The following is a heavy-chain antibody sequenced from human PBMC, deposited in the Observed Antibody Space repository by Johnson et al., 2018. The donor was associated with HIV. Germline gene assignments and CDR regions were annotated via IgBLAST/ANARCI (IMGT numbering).Heavy chain of an antibody. CDR2: ILFDGVYK. V-gene: IGHV3-30-3*02. J-gene: IGHJ3*01. CDR3: AKNWGSYGSEIDV. CDR1: GFPFRDSA. Sequence: QVQLVESGGGVVQPGRSQRLSCAASGFPFRDSAMHWVRQAPGKGMEWVAVILFDGVYKHYAESVKGRFTISRDNSKNTLYLQMNSLRSEDTSVYYCAKNWGSYGSEIDVWGQGTMVTVSS. D-gene: IGHD3-10*01.